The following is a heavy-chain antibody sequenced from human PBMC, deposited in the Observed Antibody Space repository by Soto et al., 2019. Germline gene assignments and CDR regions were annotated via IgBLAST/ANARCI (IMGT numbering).Heavy chain of an antibody. J-gene: IGHJ5*01. CDR2: ISGSSSYI. CDR3: ARVPAEGLGSSTSCYPFDC. V-gene: IGHV3-21*01. CDR1: GFTFSPFT. D-gene: IGHD2-2*01. Sequence: EVQLVESGGGLVKPGGSLRLSCVASGFTFSPFTMNWVRQVPGKGLEWVSSISGSSSYIYYADSVRGRFTISRDNAKNSLYLQMNSVRAEDTSVYYCARVPAEGLGSSTSCYPFDCWGQGAMVTVSS.